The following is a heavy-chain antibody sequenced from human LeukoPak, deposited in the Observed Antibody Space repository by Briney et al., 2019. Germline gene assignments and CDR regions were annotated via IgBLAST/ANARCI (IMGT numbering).Heavy chain of an antibody. D-gene: IGHD3-16*02. CDR1: GGSFSGYY. CDR3: ARESNDYVWGSYRYMAAFDI. V-gene: IGHV4-34*01. J-gene: IGHJ3*02. Sequence: SETLSLTCAVYGGSFSGYYWSWIRQPPGKGLEWIGEINHSGSTNYNPSLKSRVTISVDTSKNQFSLKLSSVTAADTAVYYCARESNDYVWGSYRYMAAFDIWGQGTMVTVSS. CDR2: INHSGST.